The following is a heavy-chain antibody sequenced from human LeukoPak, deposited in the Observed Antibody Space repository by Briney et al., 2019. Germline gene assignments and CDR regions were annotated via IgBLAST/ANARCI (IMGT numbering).Heavy chain of an antibody. CDR1: GFTFDDYG. CDR3: ARVRGAIVATATGRGYFDY. J-gene: IGHJ4*02. V-gene: IGHV3-20*04. Sequence: GGSLRLSCAASGFTFDDYGMSWVRQAPGEGLEWVSGINWNGGSTGYADSVKGRFTISRDNAKNSLYLQMNSLRAEDTALYYCARVRGAIVATATGRGYFDYWGQGTLVTVSS. CDR2: INWNGGST. D-gene: IGHD5-12*01.